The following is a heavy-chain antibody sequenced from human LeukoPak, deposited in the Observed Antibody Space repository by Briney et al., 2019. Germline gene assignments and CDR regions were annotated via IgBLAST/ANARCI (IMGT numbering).Heavy chain of an antibody. D-gene: IGHD3-9*01. V-gene: IGHV1-2*06. CDR3: ARGLQKIFWGAFDI. CDR2: INPNSGGT. Sequence: ASVKVSCKASGYTFTGCYMHWVRQAPGQGLEWMGQINPNSGGTNYAQKFQGRVTMTRDTSISTAYMELSRLRSDATAVYYCARGLQKIFWGAFDIWGQGTMVTDSS. J-gene: IGHJ3*02. CDR1: GYTFTGCY.